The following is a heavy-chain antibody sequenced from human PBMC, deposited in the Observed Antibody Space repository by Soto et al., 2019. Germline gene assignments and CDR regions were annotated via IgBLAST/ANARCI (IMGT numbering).Heavy chain of an antibody. CDR3: ARNPYGSGLFDP. CDR2: MTPNSGNT. Sequence: QVHLVQSGAEVKKPGASVKVSCKASGYNFIDYDINWVRQSTGQGLEWMGWMTPNSGNTGYAQKCQGRVTLTRDTSIGAAYMELSSLKSEDTAVYYCARNPYGSGLFDPWGQGTLVTVSS. CDR1: GYNFIDYD. V-gene: IGHV1-8*01. D-gene: IGHD6-19*01. J-gene: IGHJ5*02.